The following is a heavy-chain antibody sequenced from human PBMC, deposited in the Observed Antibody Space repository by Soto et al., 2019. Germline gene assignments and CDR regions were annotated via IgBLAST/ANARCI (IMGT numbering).Heavy chain of an antibody. D-gene: IGHD3-10*01. Sequence: GGSLRLSCAASGFTVSSNYMSWVRQAPGKGLEWVSVIYSGGSTYYADSVKGRFTISRDNSKNTLYLQMNSLRAEDTAVYYCARIVGFGELDYFDYWGQGTLVTVSS. J-gene: IGHJ4*02. V-gene: IGHV3-66*01. CDR2: IYSGGST. CDR3: ARIVGFGELDYFDY. CDR1: GFTVSSNY.